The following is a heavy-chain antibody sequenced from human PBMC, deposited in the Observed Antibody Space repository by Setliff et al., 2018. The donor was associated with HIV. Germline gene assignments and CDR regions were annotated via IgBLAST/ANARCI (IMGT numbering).Heavy chain of an antibody. Sequence: PGGSLRLSCAGSGFTFSSYSLNWVRQAPGKGLEWVSYVSGRGESIYYAASVKGRFTLSRDNSKNTLYLQMSSLRAEDTAVYYCAKDLGVSYYNFWSNYNGLDVWGQGTTVTVSS. CDR3: AKDLGVSYYNFWSNYNGLDV. V-gene: IGHV3-48*04. D-gene: IGHD3-3*01. CDR1: GFTFSSYS. CDR2: VSGRGESI. J-gene: IGHJ6*02.